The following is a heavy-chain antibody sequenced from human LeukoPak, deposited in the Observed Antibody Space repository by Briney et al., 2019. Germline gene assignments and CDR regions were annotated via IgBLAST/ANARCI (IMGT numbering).Heavy chain of an antibody. Sequence: SETLSLTCTVSGGSISSYYWSWIRQPAGKGLEWIGRIYTSGSTNYNPSLKSRVTMPVDTSKNQFSLKLSSVTAADTAVYYCARDPSGYAPHAMPYYYYGMDVWGQGTTVTVSS. CDR3: ARDPSGYAPHAMPYYYYGMDV. CDR1: GGSISSYY. J-gene: IGHJ6*02. D-gene: IGHD5-12*01. CDR2: IYTSGST. V-gene: IGHV4-4*07.